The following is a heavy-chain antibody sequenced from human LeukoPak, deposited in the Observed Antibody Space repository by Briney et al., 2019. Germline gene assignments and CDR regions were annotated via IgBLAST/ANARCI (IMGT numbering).Heavy chain of an antibody. Sequence: ASVKVSCKASGYTFTSYGISWVRQAPGQGLEWMGWISAYNGNTNYAQKLQGRVTITADESTSTAYMELSSLRSEDTAVYYCASLRGSYDYWGQGTLVTVSS. CDR2: ISAYNGNT. CDR1: GYTFTSYG. J-gene: IGHJ4*02. V-gene: IGHV1-18*01. CDR3: ASLRGSYDY. D-gene: IGHD1-26*01.